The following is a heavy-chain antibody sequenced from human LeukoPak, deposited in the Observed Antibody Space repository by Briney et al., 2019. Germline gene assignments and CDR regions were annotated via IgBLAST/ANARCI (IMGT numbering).Heavy chain of an antibody. J-gene: IGHJ3*02. Sequence: SGPTLVKPTQTLTLTCTFSGFSLSTSGMCVSWIRQPPGKALEWLARIDWDDDEYSSTSLKTRLTISKDTSKNQVVLTMTNMDPVDTATYYCARMLPGCSSTRPSGDDAFDIWGQGTMVTVSS. D-gene: IGHD2-2*01. V-gene: IGHV2-70*11. CDR3: ARMLPGCSSTRPSGDDAFDI. CDR1: GFSLSTSGMC. CDR2: IDWDDDE.